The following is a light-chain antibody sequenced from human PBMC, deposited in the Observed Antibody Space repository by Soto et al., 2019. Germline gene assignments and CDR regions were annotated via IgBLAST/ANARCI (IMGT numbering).Light chain of an antibody. V-gene: IGKV4-1*01. CDR2: WAS. J-gene: IGKJ1*01. CDR3: QQYYSMSCT. Sequence: DIVMTQSPDSLAVSLGERATINCKSSQSVLSSSDNQNYLAWYQQKPGQPPKLLFYWASTRESGVPDRFSGSRSDTDSTLTISTLQAEDVGVYYCQQYYSMSCTFGQGTKVEIK. CDR1: QSVLSSSDNQNY.